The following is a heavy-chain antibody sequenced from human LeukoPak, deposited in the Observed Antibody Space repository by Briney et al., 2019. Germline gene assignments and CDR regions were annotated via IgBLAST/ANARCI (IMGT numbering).Heavy chain of an antibody. D-gene: IGHD4-11*01. V-gene: IGHV3-30-3*01. CDR1: GFTFSNYA. Sequence: PGRSLRLSCAASGFTFSNYAIHWVRQAPGKGLEWVAVISYDGDNKYYADSVKGRLTISRDNSKNTLYLQMNSLRVEDTAVYYCARDWGMTTVYSFDYWGQGTLVTVSS. CDR3: ARDWGMTTVYSFDY. CDR2: ISYDGDNK. J-gene: IGHJ4*02.